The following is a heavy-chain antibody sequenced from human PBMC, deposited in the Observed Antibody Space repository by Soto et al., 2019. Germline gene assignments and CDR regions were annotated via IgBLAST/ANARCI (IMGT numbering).Heavy chain of an antibody. CDR2: ISVSVDRT. CDR3: AKGRLDDVLTGFSLTYFDY. Sequence: EVQLLESGGGLVQPGGSLRLSCAASGFTFSNYAMSWVRQAPGKGLKWVSSISVSVDRTFSADSLKGRFAISRDNSRNMLFLQISSLRADDTAVYYCAKGRLDDVLTGFSLTYFDYWGQGTQVTVPS. J-gene: IGHJ4*02. V-gene: IGHV3-23*01. D-gene: IGHD3-9*01. CDR1: GFTFSNYA.